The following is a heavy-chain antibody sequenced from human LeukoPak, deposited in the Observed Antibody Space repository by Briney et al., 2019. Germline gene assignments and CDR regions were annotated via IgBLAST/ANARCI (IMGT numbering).Heavy chain of an antibody. CDR3: ATGIRYFDWLPHSYYYYGMDV. CDR1: VYTFTGSY. Sequence: ASVKVSCKASVYTFTGSYMYCVRQAPGQGLEWRGWINPNSGGTNYVQKIQGRVTMTRDTSISTAYMELSRLRSDDTAVYYCATGIRYFDWLPHSYYYYGMDVWGQGTTVTVSS. J-gene: IGHJ6*02. V-gene: IGHV1-2*02. CDR2: INPNSGGT. D-gene: IGHD3-9*01.